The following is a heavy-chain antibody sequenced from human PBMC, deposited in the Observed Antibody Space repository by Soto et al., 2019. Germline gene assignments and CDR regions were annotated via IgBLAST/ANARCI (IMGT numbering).Heavy chain of an antibody. CDR3: VRGGSDNSGWYIWFDP. Sequence: ASVKFSCKTSGGTFSTHVIGRLRQAPGQGLEWMGGIVPKFGTTNYAHKFKGRVKITADESTSTAYMEVSSLTSEDTAVYYCVRGGSDNSGWYIWFDPWGQGTLDSVSS. CDR2: IVPKFGTT. V-gene: IGHV1-69*13. J-gene: IGHJ5*02. CDR1: GGTFSTHV. D-gene: IGHD6-19*01.